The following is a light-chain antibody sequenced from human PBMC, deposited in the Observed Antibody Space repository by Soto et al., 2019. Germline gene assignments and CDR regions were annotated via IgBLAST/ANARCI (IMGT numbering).Light chain of an antibody. CDR1: QSITTY. CDR2: AAS. J-gene: IGKJ5*01. V-gene: IGKV1-39*01. Sequence: PSSLSASVGDRVTITCLASQSITTYLNWYQQKPGKAPKFLIFAASSLPSGVPSRFSGSGSGTDFTLTISNLQPGDFATYYCQQSYSTPITFGQGTRLEIK. CDR3: QQSYSTPIT.